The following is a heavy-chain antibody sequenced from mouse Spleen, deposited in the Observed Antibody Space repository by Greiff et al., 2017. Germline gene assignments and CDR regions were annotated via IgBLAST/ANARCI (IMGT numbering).Heavy chain of an antibody. CDR1: GFNIKDYY. CDR3: NARDSSVQFAY. J-gene: IGHJ3*01. Sequence: VQLQQSGAELVRSGASVKLSCTASGFNIKDYYMHWVKQRPEQGLEWIGWIDPENGDTEYAPKFQGKATMTADTSSNTAYLQLSSLTSEDTAVYYCNARDSSVQFAYWGQGTLVTVSA. CDR2: IDPENGDT. D-gene: IGHD3-3*01. V-gene: IGHV14-4*02.